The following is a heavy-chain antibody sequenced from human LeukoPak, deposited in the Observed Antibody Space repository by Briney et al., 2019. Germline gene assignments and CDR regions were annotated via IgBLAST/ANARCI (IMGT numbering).Heavy chain of an antibody. CDR3: SRERSGSSCQDS. J-gene: IGHJ4*02. D-gene: IGHD2-15*01. V-gene: IGHV3-7*01. CDR2: IKQDGSEK. Sequence: PGGSLXLSCAASXXXXXXXXXXXXXXAXXXXXXXXXNIKQDGSEKYYVDSVKGRFTISRDNAKHSLYLQMNSLRIEDTAVYYCSRERSGSSCQDSWGQGTLVTVSS. CDR1: XXXXXXXX.